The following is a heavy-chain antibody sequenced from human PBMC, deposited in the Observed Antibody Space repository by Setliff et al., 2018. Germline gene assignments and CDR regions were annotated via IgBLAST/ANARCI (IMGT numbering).Heavy chain of an antibody. J-gene: IGHJ3*02. CDR1: GFTFSYAW. V-gene: IGHV3-15*07. CDR3: TTDRAGCYGTTCFNAFEI. CDR2: IKSKTGGGSI. Sequence: SLKISCAVSGFTFSYAWMHWVRQAPGKGLEWVGRIKSKTGGGSIDYAAPVKDRFTISRDDSKATLYLYMDSLKTEDTAVYYCTTDRAGCYGTTCFNAFEIWGHGTMVTVSS. D-gene: IGHD2-2*01.